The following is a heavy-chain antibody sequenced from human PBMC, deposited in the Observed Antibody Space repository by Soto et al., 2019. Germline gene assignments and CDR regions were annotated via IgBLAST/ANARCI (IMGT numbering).Heavy chain of an antibody. J-gene: IGHJ6*02. CDR3: AKGEIIVRGINWDYYYGMDV. Sequence: EVQLLESGGGLVQPGGSLRLSCAASGFTFSSYAMSWVRQAPGKGLEWVSAISGSGGSTYYADSVKGRFTISRDNSKNTLYLQMNSLRAEYTAVYYCAKGEIIVRGINWDYYYGMDVWGQGTTVTVSS. D-gene: IGHD1-26*01. CDR2: ISGSGGST. V-gene: IGHV3-23*01. CDR1: GFTFSSYA.